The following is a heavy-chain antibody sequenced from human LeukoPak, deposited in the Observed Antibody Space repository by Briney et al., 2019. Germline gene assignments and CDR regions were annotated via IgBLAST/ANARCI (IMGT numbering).Heavy chain of an antibody. V-gene: IGHV4-59*01. J-gene: IGHJ5*02. CDR1: GDAIIDDS. D-gene: IGHD1-26*01. CDR3: ARGGNYWPQWWFDP. CDR2: IYYTGST. Sequence: SETLSLTCTVSGDAIIDDSWSWIRQPPGKGLEWIGYIYYTGSTSYNPSLKSRVTMSLDASKNQFSLELNSVTPADTAVYYCARGGNYWPQWWFDPWGRGTLVSVSS.